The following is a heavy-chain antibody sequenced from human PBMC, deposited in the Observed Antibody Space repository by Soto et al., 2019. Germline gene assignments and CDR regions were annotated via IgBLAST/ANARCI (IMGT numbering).Heavy chain of an antibody. D-gene: IGHD6-25*01. V-gene: IGHV4-39*01. CDR1: GASISSTNCY. Sequence: SETLSLTCTVSGASISSTNCYWGWIRQPPGKGLEWIGTIYYTGNTYYNSSLESRVTISIDTSKNQFSLRLNSMTAADTAVYYCARSYSTGSIPNWFDPWGQGTLVTVSS. J-gene: IGHJ5*02. CDR2: IYYTGNT. CDR3: ARSYSTGSIPNWFDP.